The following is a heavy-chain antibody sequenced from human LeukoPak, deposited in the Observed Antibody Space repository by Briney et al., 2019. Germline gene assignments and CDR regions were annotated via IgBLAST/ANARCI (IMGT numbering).Heavy chain of an antibody. V-gene: IGHV3-23*01. J-gene: IGHJ4*02. CDR3: AKDLAARGVIAPFDY. D-gene: IGHD2-21*01. CDR1: GFTFSSYE. CDR2: ISGSGGST. Sequence: GGSLRLSCAASGFTFSSYEMNWVRQAPGKGLEWVSAISGSGGSTYYADSVKGRFTISRDNSKNTLYLQMNSLRAEDTAVYYCAKDLAARGVIAPFDYWGQGTLVTVSS.